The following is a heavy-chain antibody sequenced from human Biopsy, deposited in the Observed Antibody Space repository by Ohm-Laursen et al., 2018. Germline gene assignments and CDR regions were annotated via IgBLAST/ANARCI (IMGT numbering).Heavy chain of an antibody. V-gene: IGHV4-4*07. CDR3: ARGTGRYYVYGAFDI. CDR1: GDSINNYY. Sequence: SETLSLTCTVSGDSINNYYWSWIRQPAGKGLEWIERIYTSGSPNYNLSLESRVTMSVDTSKNQFSLNLRSVTAADTAVYYCARGTGRYYVYGAFDIWGQGTVVTVSS. CDR2: IYTSGSP. D-gene: IGHD1-26*01. J-gene: IGHJ3*02.